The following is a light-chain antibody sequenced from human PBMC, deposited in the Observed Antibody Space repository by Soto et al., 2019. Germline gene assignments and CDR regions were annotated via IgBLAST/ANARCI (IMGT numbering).Light chain of an antibody. CDR3: QQRSAWPFT. V-gene: IGKV3-11*01. CDR1: QSVSSF. CDR2: DAS. J-gene: IGKJ4*01. Sequence: EVVLTQSPATLSLSPGERATLSCRASQSVSSFLAWYQQKPGQAPRLLIYDASNRATGIPARFSGSGSGTDFTLTISSLEPEDFALYYCQQRSAWPFTFGGGTSVLIK.